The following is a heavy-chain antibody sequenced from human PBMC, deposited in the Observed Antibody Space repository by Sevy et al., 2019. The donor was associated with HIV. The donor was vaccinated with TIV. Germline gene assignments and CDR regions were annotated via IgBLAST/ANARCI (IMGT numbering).Heavy chain of an antibody. CDR2: IYPGDSDT. CDR3: ARRQKGETGTYYYYGMDV. Sequence: GESLKISCKGSGYSFTSYWIGWVRQMPGKGLEWMGIIYPGDSDTRYSPSFQGQVTISADKSISTAYLQGSSLRASDTAMYYCARRQKGETGTYYYYGMDVWGQGTTVTVSS. V-gene: IGHV5-51*01. CDR1: GYSFTSYW. D-gene: IGHD1-1*01. J-gene: IGHJ6*02.